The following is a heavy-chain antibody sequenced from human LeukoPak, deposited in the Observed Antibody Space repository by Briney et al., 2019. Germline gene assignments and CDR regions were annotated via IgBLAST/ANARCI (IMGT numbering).Heavy chain of an antibody. CDR1: GGSISSSSYY. CDR2: IYYSGRT. CDR3: ARLGSIVGATIPYFDY. V-gene: IGHV4-39*01. J-gene: IGHJ4*02. D-gene: IGHD1-26*01. Sequence: SETLSLTCTVSGGSISSSSYYWRWIRQPPGTGLEWVGSIYYSGRTYYYPSLKGRVTISVDTSKNQFSLKLSSVTAADTAVYYCARLGSIVGATIPYFDYWGQGTLVTVSS.